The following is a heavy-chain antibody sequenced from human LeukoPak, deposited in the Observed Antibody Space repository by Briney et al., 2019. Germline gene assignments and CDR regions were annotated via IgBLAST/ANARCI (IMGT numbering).Heavy chain of an antibody. V-gene: IGHV4-39*01. Sequence: PSETLSLTCTVSGGSISSSSYYWGWIRQPPGKGLEWIGSIYYSGSTYYNPSLKSRVTISVDTSKNQFSLKLSSVTAADTAVYYCLRATLYYFDYWGQGTLVTVSS. CDR1: GGSISSSSYY. CDR2: IYYSGST. J-gene: IGHJ4*02. CDR3: LRATLYYFDY. D-gene: IGHD5-12*01.